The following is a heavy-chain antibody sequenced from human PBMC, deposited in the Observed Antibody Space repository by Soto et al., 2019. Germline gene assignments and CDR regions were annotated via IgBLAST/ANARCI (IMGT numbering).Heavy chain of an antibody. CDR1: GFIFSTYT. J-gene: IGHJ6*03. D-gene: IGHD2-15*01. CDR2: ISDSTTYI. CDR3: AKDSAGTYYYYMDV. Sequence: PGGSLRLSCAASGFIFSTYTMNWVRQAPGKGLEWVSSISDSTTYIYYADSVKGRFTISRDNSKNTLYLQMNSLRAEDTAVYYCAKDSAGTYYYYMDVWGKGTTVTVSS. V-gene: IGHV3-21*01.